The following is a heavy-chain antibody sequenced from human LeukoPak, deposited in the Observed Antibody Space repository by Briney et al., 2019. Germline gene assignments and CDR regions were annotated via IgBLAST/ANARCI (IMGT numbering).Heavy chain of an antibody. V-gene: IGHV3-23*01. CDR2: ISGSGGST. CDR1: GFTFSSYA. Sequence: GGSLRLSCAASGFTFSSYAMSWVRQAPGKGLEWVSAISGSGGSTYYADSVKSRFTISRDNSKNTLYLQMNSLRAEDTAVYYCARGYSSSWWDYWGQGTLVTVSS. CDR3: ARGYSSSWWDY. J-gene: IGHJ4*02. D-gene: IGHD6-13*01.